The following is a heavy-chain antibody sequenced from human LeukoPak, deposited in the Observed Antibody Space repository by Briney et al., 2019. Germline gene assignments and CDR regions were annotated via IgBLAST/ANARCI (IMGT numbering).Heavy chain of an antibody. D-gene: IGHD3-10*01. Sequence: PSETLSLTCAVYGGSFSGYYWSWIRQPPGKGLEWIGEINHSGSTNYNPSLKSRVTISVDTSKNQFSLELSSVTAADTAVYYCARRARGGFDYWGQGTLVTVSS. CDR2: INHSGST. J-gene: IGHJ4*02. CDR1: GGSFSGYY. CDR3: ARRARGGFDY. V-gene: IGHV4-34*01.